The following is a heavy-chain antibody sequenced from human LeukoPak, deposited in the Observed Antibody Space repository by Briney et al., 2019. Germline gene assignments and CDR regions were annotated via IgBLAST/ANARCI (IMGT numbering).Heavy chain of an antibody. V-gene: IGHV4-39*07. CDR1: GGSISSSSYY. J-gene: IGHJ4*02. CDR3: ARFGSAGFDY. CDR2: IYYSGST. Sequence: PSETLSLTCTVSGGSISSSSYYWGWIRQPPGKGLEWIGSIYYSGSTYYNPSLKSRVTISVDTSKNQFSLKLSSVTAADTAVYYCARFGSAGFDYWGQGTLVTVSS. D-gene: IGHD1-26*01.